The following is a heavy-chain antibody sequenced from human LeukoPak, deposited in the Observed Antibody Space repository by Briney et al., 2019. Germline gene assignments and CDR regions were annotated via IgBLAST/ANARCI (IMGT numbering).Heavy chain of an antibody. CDR3: ARSGSGYYLNFDY. Sequence: SETLSLTCTVSGGSISSYYWSWIRQPPGKGLEWIGYIYYSGSTNYNPSLKSRVTISVDTSKNQFSLKLSSVTAADTAVYYCARSGSGYYLNFDYWGQGTLVTVSS. J-gene: IGHJ4*02. D-gene: IGHD3-22*01. V-gene: IGHV4-59*01. CDR1: GGSISSYY. CDR2: IYYSGST.